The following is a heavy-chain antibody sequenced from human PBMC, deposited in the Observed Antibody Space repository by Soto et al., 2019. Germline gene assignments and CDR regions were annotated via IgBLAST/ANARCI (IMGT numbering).Heavy chain of an antibody. CDR1: GGSISSSSYY. V-gene: IGHV4-39*01. CDR3: ARLTYYYGSGSFRYYFDY. J-gene: IGHJ4*02. Sequence: SETLSLTCTVSGGSISSSSYYWGWIRQPPGKGLEWIGSIYYSGGTYYNPSLKSRVTISVDTSKNQFSLKLSSVTAADTAVYYCARLTYYYGSGSFRYYFDYWGQGTLVTVSS. D-gene: IGHD3-10*01. CDR2: IYYSGGT.